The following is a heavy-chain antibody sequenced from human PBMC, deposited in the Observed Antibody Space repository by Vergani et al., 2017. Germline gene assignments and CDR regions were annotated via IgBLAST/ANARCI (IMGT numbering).Heavy chain of an antibody. J-gene: IGHJ4*02. Sequence: QVQLVQSGAEVKKPGASVKVSCKASGYTFTGYYMHWVRQAPGQGFEWMGWINPNSGGTNYAQKFQGRVTMTRDTSISTAYMELSRLRSDDTAVYYCARDGDYYDSSGQGHYWGQGTLVTVSS. V-gene: IGHV1-2*02. CDR3: ARDGDYYDSSGQGHY. CDR1: GYTFTGYY. D-gene: IGHD3-22*01. CDR2: INPNSGGT.